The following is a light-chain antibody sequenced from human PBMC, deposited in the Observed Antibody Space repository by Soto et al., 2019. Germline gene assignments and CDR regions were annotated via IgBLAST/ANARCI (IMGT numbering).Light chain of an antibody. J-gene: IGKJ1*01. CDR1: QGVDSN. V-gene: IGKV3D-15*01. Sequence: EIVMTQSPAILSVSPGERATLSCRASQGVDSNLAWYQQKPGQAPRLLIYGTSNRASGIPASFSGSASGTEFTLTVSSLQSEDFAVYYCQQYDIWPQMFGRGTEVEV. CDR3: QQYDIWPQM. CDR2: GTS.